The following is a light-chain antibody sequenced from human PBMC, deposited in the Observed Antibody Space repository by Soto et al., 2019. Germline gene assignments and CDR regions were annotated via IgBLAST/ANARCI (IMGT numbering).Light chain of an antibody. Sequence: EVVLTQSPGTLSLSPGQRATLSCRTSQSVTNYFLSWLQQKPGQPPRLLLYGASRRASGTPDRFSGSGSGTDFTLTISRLEPEDSSLYHCQLYCNYMFTFGQGTKLES. V-gene: IGKV3-20*01. CDR3: QLYCNYMFT. J-gene: IGKJ2*01. CDR1: QSVTNYF. CDR2: GAS.